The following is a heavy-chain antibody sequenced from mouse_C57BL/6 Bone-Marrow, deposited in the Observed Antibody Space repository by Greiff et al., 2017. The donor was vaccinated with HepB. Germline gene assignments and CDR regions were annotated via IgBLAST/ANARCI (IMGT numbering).Heavy chain of an antibody. Sequence: DVMLVESGGGLVQPGGSLSLSCAASGFTFTDYYMSWVRQPPGKALEWLGFIRNKANGYTTEYSASVKGRFTISRDNSQSILYLQMNALRAEDSATYYCARSLSYDYGSSRYFDVWGTGTTVTVSS. D-gene: IGHD1-1*01. CDR3: ARSLSYDYGSSRYFDV. V-gene: IGHV7-3*01. CDR2: IRNKANGYTT. J-gene: IGHJ1*03. CDR1: GFTFTDYY.